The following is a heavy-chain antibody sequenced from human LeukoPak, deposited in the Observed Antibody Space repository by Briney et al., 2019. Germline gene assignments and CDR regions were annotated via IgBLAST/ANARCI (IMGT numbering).Heavy chain of an antibody. V-gene: IGHV4-30-2*01. CDR3: ARDVVVVPAAPPRGDAFDI. J-gene: IGHJ3*02. CDR1: GGSISSGGYY. CDR2: IYHSGST. D-gene: IGHD2-2*01. Sequence: PSETLSLTCTVSGGSISSGGYYWSWIRQPPGKGLEWIGYIYHSGSTYYNPSLKSRVTISVDRSKNQFSLKLSSVTAADTAVYYCARDVVVVPAAPPRGDAFDIWGQGTMVTVSS.